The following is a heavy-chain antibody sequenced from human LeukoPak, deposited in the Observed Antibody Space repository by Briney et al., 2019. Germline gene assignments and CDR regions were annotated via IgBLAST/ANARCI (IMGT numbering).Heavy chain of an antibody. CDR1: GFTFRNAW. J-gene: IGHJ4*02. Sequence: PGWSLRLSCAASGFTFRNAWMTGVRQSPGKGLEWVASINNDGTEKYYGDSVNRRFSISRDNSKDSLYLQMNFLRPEDASTYYCARDSGYSTFDLWGQGTRVIVSS. CDR2: INNDGTEK. CDR3: ARDSGYSTFDL. V-gene: IGHV3-7*01. D-gene: IGHD5-18*01.